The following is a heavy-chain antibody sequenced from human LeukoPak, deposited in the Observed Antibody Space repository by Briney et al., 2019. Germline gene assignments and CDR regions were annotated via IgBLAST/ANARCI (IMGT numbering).Heavy chain of an antibody. J-gene: IGHJ4*02. Sequence: KTSETLSLTCTVSGGSINNYYWSWIRQPPGKGLEWIGYIYYTGSTNYNPSLKSRVTISMDTSKGQFSLKLKSVTAADTAVYYCARLDCSGGRCWGVDYWGQGTLVTVSS. V-gene: IGHV4-59*01. CDR2: IYYTGST. CDR3: ARLDCSGGRCWGVDY. CDR1: GGSINNYY. D-gene: IGHD2-15*01.